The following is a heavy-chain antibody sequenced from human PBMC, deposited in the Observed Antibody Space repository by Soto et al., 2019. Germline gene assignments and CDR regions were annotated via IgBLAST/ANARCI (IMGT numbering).Heavy chain of an antibody. V-gene: IGHV4-4*02. D-gene: IGHD3-3*01. CDR2: IYQTGST. CDR1: GGSISTINW. J-gene: IGHJ6*02. CDR3: ARGALVYDFWSGYIGSTTGDSGMDV. Sequence: SETLSLTCAVSGGSISTINWWTWVRQPPGKGLDWIGEIYQTGSTNYNPSLKSRVTISVDTSKNQFSLKLSSVTAADTAVYYCARGALVYDFWSGYIGSTTGDSGMDVWGQGTTVTVSS.